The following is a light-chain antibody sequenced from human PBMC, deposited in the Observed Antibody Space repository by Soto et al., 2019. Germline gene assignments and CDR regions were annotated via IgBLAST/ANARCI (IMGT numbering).Light chain of an antibody. V-gene: IGLV1-36*01. J-gene: IGLJ2*01. Sequence: QSVLTQPPSVSGAPRQRVSISCSGATSNIGNNAVSWYQQLPGKAPKLLIYFDDLMPSGVSDRFSGSKSGTSASLAISGLQSEEEADYYSAAWDASLNVVLFGGGTQLTVL. CDR3: AAWDASLNVVL. CDR1: TSNIGNNA. CDR2: FDD.